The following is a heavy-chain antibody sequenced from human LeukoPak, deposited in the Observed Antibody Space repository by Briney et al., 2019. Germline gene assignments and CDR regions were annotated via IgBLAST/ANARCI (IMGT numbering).Heavy chain of an antibody. J-gene: IGHJ4*02. CDR3: AKDLERRYFDWVPIGY. CDR1: GFTFSSYG. D-gene: IGHD3-9*01. CDR2: ISGSGGST. Sequence: GGSLRLSCAASGFTFSSYGMSWVCQAPGKGLEWVSAISGSGGSTYYADSVKGRFTISRDNSKNTLYLQMNSLRAEDTAVYYCAKDLERRYFDWVPIGYWGQGTLVTVPS. V-gene: IGHV3-23*01.